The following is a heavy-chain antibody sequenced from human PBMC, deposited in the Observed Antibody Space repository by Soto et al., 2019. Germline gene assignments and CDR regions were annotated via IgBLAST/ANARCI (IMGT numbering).Heavy chain of an antibody. CDR3: ARDRSVFLIVRHTPSFTLFP. Sequence: PGGSLRLSCAASGFTFSSYWMSWVRQAPGKGLEWVANIKQDGSEKYYVDSVKGRFTISRDNAKNSLYLQMNSLRAEDTAVYYCARDRSVFLIVRHTPSFTLFPWAQVSL. V-gene: IGHV3-7*01. D-gene: IGHD3-16*02. CDR2: IKQDGSEK. J-gene: IGHJ5*02. CDR1: GFTFSSYW.